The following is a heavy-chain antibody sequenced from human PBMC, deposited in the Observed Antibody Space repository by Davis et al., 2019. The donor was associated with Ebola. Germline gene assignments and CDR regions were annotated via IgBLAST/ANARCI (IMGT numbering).Heavy chain of an antibody. D-gene: IGHD3-22*01. CDR3: ATLDYYDRPNT. Sequence: MPSETLSLTCTVSDGSLNNHYWSWVRQPPGRGLEWVGFISYIGNTNSNPSLKSRVTISVDTSKNQFSLRLTSVTAADTAVYYCATLDYYDRPNTWGQGTLVTVSS. CDR1: DGSLNNHY. V-gene: IGHV4-59*11. CDR2: ISYIGNT. J-gene: IGHJ5*02.